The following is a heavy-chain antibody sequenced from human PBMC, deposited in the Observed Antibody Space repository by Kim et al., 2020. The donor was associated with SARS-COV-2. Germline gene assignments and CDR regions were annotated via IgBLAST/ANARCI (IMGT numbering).Heavy chain of an antibody. J-gene: IGHJ2*01. Sequence: GGSLRLSCAASGFTFSNAWMSWVRQAPGKGLEWVGRIKSKTDGGTTDYAAPVKGGFTISRDDSKNTLYLQMNSLKTEDTAVYYCTFASRSDWYFDLWGRGTLVTVSS. V-gene: IGHV3-15*01. CDR3: TFASRSDWYFDL. CDR1: GFTFSNAW. CDR2: IKSKTDGGTT.